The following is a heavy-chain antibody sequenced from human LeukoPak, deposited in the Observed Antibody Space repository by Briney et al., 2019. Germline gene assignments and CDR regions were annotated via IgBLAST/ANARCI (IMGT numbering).Heavy chain of an antibody. CDR1: GFTFRTYA. J-gene: IGHJ6*03. CDR3: AKNIVANQFYYYYMDV. D-gene: IGHD5-12*01. V-gene: IGHV3-23*01. CDR2: ISDSGSST. Sequence: PGGSLRLSCAASGFTFRTYAMTWVRQAPGMRLEWVSTISDSGSSTYYGDSVKGRFAISRDNSNNTLYLQMSSLRVEDTAVYYCAKNIVANQFYYYYMDVWGKGTAVTVSS.